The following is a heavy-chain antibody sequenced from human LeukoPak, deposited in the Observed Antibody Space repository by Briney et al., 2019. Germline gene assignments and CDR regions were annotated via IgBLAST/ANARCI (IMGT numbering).Heavy chain of an antibody. CDR3: VKDIHYYGSGNYYNGYFDY. V-gene: IGHV3-64D*09. J-gene: IGHJ4*02. CDR1: GFSLSNYA. Sequence: GGSLRLSRSASGFSLSNYAMHWVRQAAGKGLEYVSAISSNGGSTYYEDSVKGRFTISRDNSKNTLYLQASSLRAEDTAVYYCVKDIHYYGSGNYYNGYFDYWGQGTLVTVSS. D-gene: IGHD3-10*01. CDR2: ISSNGGST.